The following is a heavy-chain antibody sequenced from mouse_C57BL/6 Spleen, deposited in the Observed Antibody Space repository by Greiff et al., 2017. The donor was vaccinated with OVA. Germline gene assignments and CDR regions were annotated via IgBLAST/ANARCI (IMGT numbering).Heavy chain of an antibody. CDR3: ASGSYGSSYGWYFDV. CDR2: IDPSDSET. V-gene: IGHV1-52*01. CDR1: GYTFTSYW. Sequence: VQLQQPGAELVRPGSSVKLSCKASGYTFTSYWMHWVKQRPIQGLEWIGNIDPSDSETHYNQKFKDKATLSVDKSSSTASMQLSSLTSEDSAVYYCASGSYGSSYGWYFDVWGTGTTVTVSS. J-gene: IGHJ1*03. D-gene: IGHD1-1*01.